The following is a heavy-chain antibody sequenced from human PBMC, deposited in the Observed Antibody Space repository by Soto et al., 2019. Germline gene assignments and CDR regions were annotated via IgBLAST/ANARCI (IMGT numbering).Heavy chain of an antibody. J-gene: IGHJ5*02. D-gene: IGHD2-21*02. CDR3: ARHPSDFWFDP. CDR1: GGSISSSSYF. CDR2: IYYSGST. Sequence: QLQLQESGPGLVKPSETLSLTCSVSGGSISSSSYFWGWIRQPPGKGLEWIGSIYYSGSTYYNPSLNIRVTVSVDTSKNQFSLKLSSVTAADTAVYYCARHPSDFWFDPWGQGTLVTVSS. V-gene: IGHV4-39*01.